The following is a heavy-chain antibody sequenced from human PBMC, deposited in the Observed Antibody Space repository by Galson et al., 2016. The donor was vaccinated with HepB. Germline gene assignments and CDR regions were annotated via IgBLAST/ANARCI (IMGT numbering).Heavy chain of an antibody. J-gene: IGHJ2*01. CDR1: GFSVSNNY. D-gene: IGHD3-10*01. CDR2: FYAGGGGGT. CDR3: ARDAGRAWYFDL. V-gene: IGHV3-53*01. Sequence: SLRLSCAASGFSVSNNYMSWVRQAPGKGLEWVSVFYAGGGGGTFYADSVKGRFTISRDKSKNTLDLQMNSLRVEDTAVYYCARDAGRAWYFDLWGRGTLVTVSS.